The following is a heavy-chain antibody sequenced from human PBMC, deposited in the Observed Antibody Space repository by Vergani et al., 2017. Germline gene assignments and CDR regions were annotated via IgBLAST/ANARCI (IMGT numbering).Heavy chain of an antibody. CDR3: AGQDSWGYYYDSSGIVEY. V-gene: IGHV4-39*01. D-gene: IGHD3-22*01. CDR1: GGSISSSSYY. CDR2: IYYSGST. Sequence: QLQLQESGPGLVKPSETLSLTCTVSGGSISSSSYYWGWIRQPPGKGLEWIGSIYYSGSTYYNPSLKSRVTISVDTSKNQFSLKLSSVTAADTAVYYCAGQDSWGYYYDSSGIVEYWGQGTLVTVSS. J-gene: IGHJ4*02.